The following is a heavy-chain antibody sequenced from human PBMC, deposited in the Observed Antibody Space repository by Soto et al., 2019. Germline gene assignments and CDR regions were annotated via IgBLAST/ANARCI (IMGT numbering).Heavy chain of an antibody. J-gene: IGHJ4*02. CDR3: AKDDSGIAVARTGFDY. Sequence: EVQLVESGGGLVQPGRSLRLSCAASGFTFDDYAMHWVRQAPGKGLEWVSGISWNSGSIGYADSVKGRFTISRDNAKNSLYLQMNSLRAEDTALYYCAKDDSGIAVARTGFDYWGQGTLVTVSS. CDR2: ISWNSGSI. D-gene: IGHD6-19*01. V-gene: IGHV3-9*01. CDR1: GFTFDDYA.